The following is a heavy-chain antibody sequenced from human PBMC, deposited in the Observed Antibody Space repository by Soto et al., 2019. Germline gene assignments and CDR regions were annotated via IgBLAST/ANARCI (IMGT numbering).Heavy chain of an antibody. J-gene: IGHJ3*02. V-gene: IGHV1-3*01. Sequence: GASVKVSCKASGYTFTSYAMHWVRQAPGQRLEWMGWINAGNGNTKYSQKFQGRVTITRDTSASTAYMELSSLRSEDTAVYYCAVPIGGYCSGGSCYSHAFDIWGQGTMVT. D-gene: IGHD2-15*01. CDR2: INAGNGNT. CDR3: AVPIGGYCSGGSCYSHAFDI. CDR1: GYTFTSYA.